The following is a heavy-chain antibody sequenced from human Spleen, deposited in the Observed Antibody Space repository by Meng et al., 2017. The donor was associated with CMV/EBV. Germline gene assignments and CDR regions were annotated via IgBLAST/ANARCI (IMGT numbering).Heavy chain of an antibody. J-gene: IGHJ4*02. CDR1: GGSFSGYY. D-gene: IGHD6-13*01. CDR3: ARGPKGIAAV. V-gene: IGHV4-34*01. Sequence: QGQLQKWGAGLLKPSETLSLTCAVYGGSFSGYYWSWIRQPPGKGLEWIGEIHHSGSTYYNPSLKSRITMSVDTSKNQFSLKLSSVTAADTAVYYCARGPKGIAAVWGQGTLVTVSS. CDR2: IHHSGST.